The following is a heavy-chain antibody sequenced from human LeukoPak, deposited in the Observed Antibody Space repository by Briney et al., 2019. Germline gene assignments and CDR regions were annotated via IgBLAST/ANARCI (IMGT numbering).Heavy chain of an antibody. CDR1: GGSISSSNF. CDR3: ASDYSDYGGFDF. CDR2: IYHSGST. J-gene: IGHJ4*02. Sequence: NPSGTLSLTCAVSGGSISSSNFWSWVRQPPGKGLEWIGEIYHSGSTKSNPSLKSRVTISVDKPKNQFSLKLSSVTAADTAMYYCASDYSDYGGFDFWGQGTLVTVSS. D-gene: IGHD4-11*01. V-gene: IGHV4-4*02.